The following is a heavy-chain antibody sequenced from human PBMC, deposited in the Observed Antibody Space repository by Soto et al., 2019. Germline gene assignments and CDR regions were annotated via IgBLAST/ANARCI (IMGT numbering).Heavy chain of an antibody. J-gene: IGHJ6*03. Sequence: ASVKVSCKASGYTFTSYAMHWVRQAPGQRLEWMGWINAGNGNTKYSQKFQGRVTITRDTSASTAYMELSSLRSEDTAVYYCARPGTTGTYYYYYMDVWGKGTTVTVSS. V-gene: IGHV1-3*01. CDR1: GYTFTSYA. D-gene: IGHD1-1*01. CDR2: INAGNGNT. CDR3: ARPGTTGTYYYYYMDV.